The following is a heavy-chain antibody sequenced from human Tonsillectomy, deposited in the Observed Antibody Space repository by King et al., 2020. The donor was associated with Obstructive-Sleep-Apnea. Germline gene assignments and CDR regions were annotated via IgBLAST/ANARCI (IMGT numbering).Heavy chain of an antibody. D-gene: IGHD3-22*01. J-gene: IGHJ6*02. CDR3: ARLVVVNYGMDV. V-gene: IGHV3-11*01. Sequence: VQLVESGGGLVKPGGSLRLSCAASGFTFSDYYMSWIRQAPGKGLEWVSHISSSGTTIYNADSVKGRLTISRDNAKKSLYLQMNNLRAEDTAVYYCARLVVVNYGMDVWVQGTTVTVSS. CDR1: GFTFSDYY. CDR2: ISSSGTTI.